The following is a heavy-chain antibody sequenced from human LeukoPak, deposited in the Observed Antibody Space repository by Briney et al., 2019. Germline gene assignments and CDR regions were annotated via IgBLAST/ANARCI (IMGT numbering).Heavy chain of an antibody. CDR3: ARGIAAALPGDY. Sequence: SETLSLTCAVSGGSISSSNWWSWVRQPPGKGLEWIGEIYHSGSTNYNPSLKSRVTISVDTSKNQFSLKLSSVTAADTAVYYCARGIAAALPGDYWGQGTLVTVSS. CDR2: IYHSGST. CDR1: GGSISSSNW. V-gene: IGHV4-4*02. J-gene: IGHJ4*02. D-gene: IGHD6-13*01.